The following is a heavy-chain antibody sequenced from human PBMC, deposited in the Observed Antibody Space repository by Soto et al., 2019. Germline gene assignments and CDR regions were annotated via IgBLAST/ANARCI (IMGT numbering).Heavy chain of an antibody. CDR3: AKGGCSSCWFDP. J-gene: IGHJ5*02. V-gene: IGHV4-59*01. CDR1: GGSISNDY. CDR2: ISYSGST. Sequence: QVQLQESGPGLVKPSETLSLTCTVSGGSISNDYWSWIRQPPGKGLEWIGYISYSGSTIYNSSLKSRVTISVDTSKNQFSLNLRSVTAADTAVYYCAKGGCSSCWFDPWGQGTLVTVSS. D-gene: IGHD1-26*01.